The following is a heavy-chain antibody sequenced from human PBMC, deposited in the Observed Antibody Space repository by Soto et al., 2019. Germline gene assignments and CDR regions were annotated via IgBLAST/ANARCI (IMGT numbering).Heavy chain of an antibody. J-gene: IGHJ6*02. Sequence: GGSLRLSCAASGFTFYTYGIHWVRQVPGKGLQWVAVIWYDGGTKYYADSVRGRFTVSRDNSKDTLYLQMNSLRDEDTAVYYCARIDCTGNNCNPYYHYGMDVWGQGTTVTVSS. D-gene: IGHD2-8*02. CDR1: GFTFYTYG. CDR3: ARIDCTGNNCNPYYHYGMDV. CDR2: IWYDGGTK. V-gene: IGHV3-33*01.